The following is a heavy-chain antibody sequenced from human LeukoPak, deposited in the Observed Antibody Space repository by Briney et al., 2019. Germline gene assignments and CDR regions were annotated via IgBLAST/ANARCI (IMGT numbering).Heavy chain of an antibody. V-gene: IGHV3-74*01. CDR2: INSDGSII. J-gene: IGHJ4*02. D-gene: IGHD3-3*01. CDR3: ARLEIG. CDR1: GFTFSNSW. Sequence: PGGSLRLSCAASGFTFSNSWMNWVRQAPGEGLVWVSRINSDGSIINYVDSVKGRFTISRDNAKNTLYLQINSLRAEDTAVYYCARLEIGWGQGTLVTVSS.